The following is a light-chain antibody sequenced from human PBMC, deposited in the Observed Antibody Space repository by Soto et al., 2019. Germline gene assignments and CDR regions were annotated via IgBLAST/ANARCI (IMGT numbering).Light chain of an antibody. J-gene: IGLJ1*01. CDR3: SSYISSSTPYV. V-gene: IGLV2-8*01. Sequence: QSALTQPPSASGSPGQSVTISCTGTSSDVGGYNYVSWYQQHPGKAPKVIIYEVSKRPSGVPDRFSGSKSGSTASLTVSGLQAEDEADYYCSSYISSSTPYVFGTGTKLTVL. CDR1: SSDVGGYNY. CDR2: EVS.